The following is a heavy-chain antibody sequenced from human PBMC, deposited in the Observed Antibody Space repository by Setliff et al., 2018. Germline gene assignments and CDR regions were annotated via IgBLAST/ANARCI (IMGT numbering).Heavy chain of an antibody. CDR3: AREVVVVKSAINYYYYMDV. V-gene: IGHV1-69*05. D-gene: IGHD2-2*01. J-gene: IGHJ6*03. CDR2: LIPMFGTP. CDR1: GDSFSNYA. Sequence: GASVKVSCKASGDSFSNYAISWVRQAPGQGLEWMGGLIPMFGTPGYAQKFQDRVTITTDESTSTAYMELSSLRSDDTAVFYCAREVVVVKSAINYYYYMDVWGKGTTVTVSS.